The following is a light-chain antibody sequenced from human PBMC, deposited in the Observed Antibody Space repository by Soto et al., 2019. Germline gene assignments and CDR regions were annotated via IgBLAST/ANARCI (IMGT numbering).Light chain of an antibody. Sequence: QSVLTQPPSASGTPGQRVSMSCSGSSSNIGSNTVNWYQQFPGTAPKLLIYYNNQRPSGVPDRFSGSKSGTSASLAISGLQSEDEADYYCSTWDDSLIAVLFGGGTKLTVL. J-gene: IGLJ2*01. CDR3: STWDDSLIAVL. CDR1: SSNIGSNT. V-gene: IGLV1-44*01. CDR2: YNN.